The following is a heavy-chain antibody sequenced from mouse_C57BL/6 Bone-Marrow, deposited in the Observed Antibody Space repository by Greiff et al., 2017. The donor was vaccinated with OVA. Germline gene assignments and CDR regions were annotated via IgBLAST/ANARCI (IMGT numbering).Heavy chain of an antibody. CDR3: ARQSYDYAWFAY. J-gene: IGHJ3*01. D-gene: IGHD2-4*01. CDR2: ISSGGSYT. Sequence: EVQLVESGGDLVKPGGSLKLSCAASGFTFSSYGMSWVRQTPDKRLEWVATISSGGSYTYYPDSVKGRFTISIDNAKNTLYLQMSSLKSEDTAMYYCARQSYDYAWFAYWGQGTLVTVSA. CDR1: GFTFSSYG. V-gene: IGHV5-6*01.